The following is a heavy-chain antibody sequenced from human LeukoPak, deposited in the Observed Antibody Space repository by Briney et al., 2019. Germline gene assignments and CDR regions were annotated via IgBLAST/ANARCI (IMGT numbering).Heavy chain of an antibody. Sequence: PGGSLRLSCTASGFTFGDYAVSWVRQAPGKGLEWVANIKEDGSEKDYVDSVKGRFTISRDNAQNSLYLQMNSLRAEDTAVYYCARPRYSRHWTGFDYWGQGTLVTVSS. CDR3: ARPRYSRHWTGFDY. CDR1: GFTFGDYA. V-gene: IGHV3-7*01. J-gene: IGHJ4*02. CDR2: IKEDGSEK. D-gene: IGHD6-13*01.